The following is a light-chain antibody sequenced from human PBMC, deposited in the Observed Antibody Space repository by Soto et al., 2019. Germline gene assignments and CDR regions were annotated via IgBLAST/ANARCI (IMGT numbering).Light chain of an antibody. Sequence: EIVLTQSPGTLSLSPGERATLSCRASQSVGSIYLAWYQQKPGQAPRLLIYGASSRATGIPDRFSGSGSGTDFTLTISRLEPEDFAVYYCQQYGSSPAWTFGQGTKVDIK. CDR3: QQYGSSPAWT. CDR1: QSVGSIY. CDR2: GAS. J-gene: IGKJ1*01. V-gene: IGKV3-20*01.